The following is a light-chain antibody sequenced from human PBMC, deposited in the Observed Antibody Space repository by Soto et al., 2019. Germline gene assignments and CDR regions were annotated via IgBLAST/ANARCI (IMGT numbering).Light chain of an antibody. CDR1: SSDVGRYNY. CDR3: ISHTVSSTRV. V-gene: IGLV2-14*01. Sequence: QSALTQPASVSGSPGQSITISCTGTSSDVGRYNYVSWYQQHPGKAPKLMIYEVSNRPSGVSNRFSGSKSGNTASLTISGLQAEDEADYYCISHTVSSTRVFGTGTKVTVL. CDR2: EVS. J-gene: IGLJ1*01.